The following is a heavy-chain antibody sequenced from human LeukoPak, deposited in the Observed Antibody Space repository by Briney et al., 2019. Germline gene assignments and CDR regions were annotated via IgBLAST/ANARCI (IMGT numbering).Heavy chain of an antibody. Sequence: SESVSLPCAVSGGSISSSNWWSWVRQPPGKGLEWIGEIYHSGSTNYNPSLKSRVTISVDKSKNQFSLKLSSVTAADTAVYYCARKYYYDSSGSFDYWGQGTLVTVSS. J-gene: IGHJ4*02. CDR2: IYHSGST. D-gene: IGHD3-22*01. V-gene: IGHV4-4*02. CDR1: GGSISSSNW. CDR3: ARKYYYDSSGSFDY.